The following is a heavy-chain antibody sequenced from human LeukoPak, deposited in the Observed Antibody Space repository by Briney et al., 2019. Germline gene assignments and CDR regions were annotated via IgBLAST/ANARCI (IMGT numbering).Heavy chain of an antibody. J-gene: IGHJ4*02. Sequence: GGSLRLSCAASGFTFSSYAMSWVRQAPGKGLEWVSAISGSSSYIYYADSVKGRFTISRDNAKNSLYLQMNSLRAEDTAVYYCARVRGGFLECPDYWGQGTLVTVSS. D-gene: IGHD3-3*01. CDR2: ISGSSSYI. V-gene: IGHV3-21*01. CDR3: ARVRGGFLECPDY. CDR1: GFTFSSYA.